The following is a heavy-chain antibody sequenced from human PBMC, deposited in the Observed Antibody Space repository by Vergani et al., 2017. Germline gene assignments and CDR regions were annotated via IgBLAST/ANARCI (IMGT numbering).Heavy chain of an antibody. V-gene: IGHV1-2*02. J-gene: IGHJ6*03. CDR1: GYTFTGYY. CDR3: ARVGSRAHYAYCSSTSCYRRGWYYYFMDV. D-gene: IGHD2-2*02. Sequence: QVQLVQSGAEVKKPGASVKVSCKASGYTFTGYYMHWVRQAPGQGLEWMGWINPNSGGTNYAQKFQGRVTMTRDTSISTAYMELSRLRSDDTAVYYCARVGSRAHYAYCSSTSCYRRGWYYYFMDVWGEGTPVTVSS. CDR2: INPNSGGT.